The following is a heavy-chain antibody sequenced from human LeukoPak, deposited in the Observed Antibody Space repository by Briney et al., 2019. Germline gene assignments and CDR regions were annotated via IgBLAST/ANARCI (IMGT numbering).Heavy chain of an antibody. CDR1: GGSISRNNW. CDR2: ISLSGYT. CDR3: SRESGAFSPFGY. Sequence: SGTLSLTCDVSGGSISRNNWWSWVRQSPGQGLEWIGEISLSGYTNYNPSLQSRVTMSLDESKNQVSLDLASVTDADTAVYYCSRESGAFSPFGYWGQGTLVT. J-gene: IGHJ4*02. D-gene: IGHD1-26*01. V-gene: IGHV4-4*02.